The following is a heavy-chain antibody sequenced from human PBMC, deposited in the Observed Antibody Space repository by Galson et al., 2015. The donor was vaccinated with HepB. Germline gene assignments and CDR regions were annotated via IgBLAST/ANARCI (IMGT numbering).Heavy chain of an antibody. CDR1: GGSISSSSYY. J-gene: IGHJ1*01. V-gene: IGHV4-39*07. CDR2: IYYSGST. D-gene: IGHD6-13*01. Sequence: ETLSLTCTVSGGSISSSSYYWGWIRQPPGKGLEWIGSIYYSGSTYYNPSLKSRVTISVDTSKNQFSLKLSSVTAADTAVYYCASLGYSSSWGTAEYFQHWGQGTLVTVSS. CDR3: ASLGYSSSWGTAEYFQH.